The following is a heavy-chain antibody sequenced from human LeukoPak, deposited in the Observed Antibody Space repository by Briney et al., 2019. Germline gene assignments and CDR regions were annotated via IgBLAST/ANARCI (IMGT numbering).Heavy chain of an antibody. CDR2: IIPIFGIA. Sequence: SVKVSCKASGGTFSSYAISWVRQAPGQGLDWMGRIIPIFGIANYAQKFQGRVTITADKSTSTAYMELSSLRSEDTAVYYCARDASQKETGTTGVRWFDPWGQGTLVTVSS. CDR3: ARDASQKETGTTGVRWFDP. J-gene: IGHJ5*02. CDR1: GGTFSSYA. V-gene: IGHV1-69*04. D-gene: IGHD1-7*01.